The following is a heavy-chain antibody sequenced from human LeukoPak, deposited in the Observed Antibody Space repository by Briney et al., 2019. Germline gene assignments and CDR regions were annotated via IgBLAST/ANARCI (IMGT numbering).Heavy chain of an antibody. CDR2: ISAYNGNT. CDR1: GYTFTSYA. D-gene: IGHD2-2*01. J-gene: IGHJ6*02. V-gene: IGHV1-18*01. Sequence: GASVKVSCKASGYTFTSYAMNWVRQAPGQGLEWMGWISAYNGNTNYAQKLQGRVTMTTDTSTSTAYMELRSLRSDDTAVYYCARVPRYCSSTSCPGRYGMDVWGQGTTVTVSS. CDR3: ARVPRYCSSTSCPGRYGMDV.